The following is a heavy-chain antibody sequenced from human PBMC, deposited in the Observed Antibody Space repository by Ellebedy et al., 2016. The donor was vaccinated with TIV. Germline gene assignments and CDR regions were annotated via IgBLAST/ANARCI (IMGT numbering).Heavy chain of an antibody. CDR2: IYYSGST. V-gene: IGHV4-30-4*01. J-gene: IGHJ4*02. CDR3: ARSGYDFWSGYYTKYYFDY. Sequence: SETLSLTCTVSGGSISSGDYYWSWIRQPPGKGLEWIGCIYYSGSTYYNPSLKSRVTISVDTSKNQFSLKLSSVTAADTAVYYCARSGYDFWSGYYTKYYFDYWGQGTLVTVSS. D-gene: IGHD3-3*01. CDR1: GGSISSGDYY.